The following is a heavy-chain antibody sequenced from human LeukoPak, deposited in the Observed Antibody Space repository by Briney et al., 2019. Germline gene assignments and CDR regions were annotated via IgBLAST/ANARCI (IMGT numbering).Heavy chain of an antibody. V-gene: IGHV1-2*02. J-gene: IGHJ3*01. CDR1: GYTFTGYY. CDR3: ARVKPMITVPQLIDY. Sequence: ASVKVSCKASGYTFTGYYMHWVRQAPGQGLEWMGWINPNSGGTNYAQKFQGRVTMTTDTSTNTAYMELRSLRSDDTAVYYCARVKPMITVPQLIDYWGQGTMVTVSS. CDR2: INPNSGGT. D-gene: IGHD3-16*01.